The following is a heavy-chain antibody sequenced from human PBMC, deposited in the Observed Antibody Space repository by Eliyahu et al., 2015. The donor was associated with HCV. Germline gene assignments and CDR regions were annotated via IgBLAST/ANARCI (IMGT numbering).Heavy chain of an antibody. D-gene: IGHD5/OR15-5a*01. Sequence: QVQLVESGGGVVQPGRSLRLSCAASGFTFSSYGXHWVRQAPGKGLEWVAVISYDGSNKYYADSVKGRFTISRDNSKNTLYLQMNSLRAEDTAVYYCAKGGRSVVWYFDLWGRGTLVTASS. J-gene: IGHJ2*01. V-gene: IGHV3-30*18. CDR3: AKGGRSVVWYFDL. CDR1: GFTFSSYG. CDR2: ISYDGSNK.